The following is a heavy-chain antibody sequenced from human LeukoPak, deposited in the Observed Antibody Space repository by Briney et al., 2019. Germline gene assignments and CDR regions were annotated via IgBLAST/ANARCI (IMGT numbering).Heavy chain of an antibody. D-gene: IGHD2-2*01. CDR3: ARIYCSSTTCYFPSWFDP. V-gene: IGHV4-39*01. J-gene: IGHJ5*02. CDR1: GGSISSGSYF. Sequence: SETLSLACNVSGGSISSGSYFWGWVRQPPGKGLEWIGSIYYSGSTYYNPSLKSRVTISVDTSTNQFSLKLTSVTAADTAVYYCARIYCSSTTCYFPSWFDPWGQGTLVTVSS. CDR2: IYYSGST.